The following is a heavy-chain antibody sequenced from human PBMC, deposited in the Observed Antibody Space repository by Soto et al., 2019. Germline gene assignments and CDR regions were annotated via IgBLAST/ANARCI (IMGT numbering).Heavy chain of an antibody. CDR1: GYTFTRYY. CDR3: ARESMSARDIDPY. CDR2: INPSGGST. Sequence: ASVKVSCKASGYTFTRYYMHWVRQAPGHGLEWMGIINPSGGSTSYAQKFQGRVTMTRDTSTSTVYMELSSLRSEDTAVYYCARESMSARDIDPYWGQGTLVTVSS. J-gene: IGHJ4*02. V-gene: IGHV1-46*01.